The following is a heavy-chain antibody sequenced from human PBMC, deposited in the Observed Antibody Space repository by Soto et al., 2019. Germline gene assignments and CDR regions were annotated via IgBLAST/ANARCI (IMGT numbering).Heavy chain of an antibody. D-gene: IGHD3-22*01. CDR2: ISAYNGNT. CDR3: ARDFEYYYDSSGYYEKTDFDY. CDR1: GYTFTSYG. Sequence: GASVKVSCKASGYTFTSYGISLVRQAPGQGLEWMGWISAYNGNTNYAQKLQGRVTMTTDTSTSTAYMELRSLRSDDTAVYYCARDFEYYYDSSGYYEKTDFDYWGQGTLVTVSS. V-gene: IGHV1-18*04. J-gene: IGHJ4*02.